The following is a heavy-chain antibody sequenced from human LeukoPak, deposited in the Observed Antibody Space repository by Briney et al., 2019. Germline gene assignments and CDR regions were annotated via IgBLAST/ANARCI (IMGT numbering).Heavy chain of an antibody. V-gene: IGHV3-48*04. CDR3: ARDYHNKGHDY. D-gene: IGHD2/OR15-2a*01. CDR2: IYPGGGVI. Sequence: GGSLRLSCAASGFTFSSYSMNWVRQAPGKGLECVAYIYPGGGVIYYADSVKGRFTIFRDNTKNSLYLQMSSLRAEDTAIYYCARDYHNKGHDYWGPGTLVTVSS. J-gene: IGHJ4*02. CDR1: GFTFSSYS.